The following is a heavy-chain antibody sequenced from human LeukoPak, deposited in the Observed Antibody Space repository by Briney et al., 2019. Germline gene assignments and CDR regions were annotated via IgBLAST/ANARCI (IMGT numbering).Heavy chain of an antibody. J-gene: IGHJ4*02. V-gene: IGHV1-8*03. D-gene: IGHD6-13*01. CDR2: MNPNSGNT. CDR1: GYTFTSYD. CDR3: ARGSSIAAAYYFDY. Sequence: ASVKVSCKASGYTFTSYDINWVRQATGQGLEWMGWMNPNSGNTGYAQKFQGRVTITRNTSISTAYMELSSLRSEDTAVYYCARGSSIAAAYYFDYWGQGTLVTVSS.